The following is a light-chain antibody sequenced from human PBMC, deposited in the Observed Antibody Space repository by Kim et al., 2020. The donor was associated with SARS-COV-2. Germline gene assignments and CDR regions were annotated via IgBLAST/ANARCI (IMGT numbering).Light chain of an antibody. J-gene: IGKJ2*01. CDR1: QGCSNC. CDR2: AAS. Sequence: ASARDSVTITCRASQGCSNCWAWYQQKPGKRPNLLIYAASILERGVPSRFSGSGSGTDFTLTISSLQPEDVATYYCQNCNDAPITFGRGTKLDIK. V-gene: IGKV1-27*01. CDR3: QNCNDAPIT.